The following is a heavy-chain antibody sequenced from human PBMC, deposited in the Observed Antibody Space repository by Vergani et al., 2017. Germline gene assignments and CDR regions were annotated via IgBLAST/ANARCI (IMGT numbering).Heavy chain of an antibody. D-gene: IGHD2-21*02. CDR1: GGTFSSYA. V-gene: IGHV1-69*01. J-gene: IGHJ2*01. CDR3: ARRGYCGGDCYSGRYWYFDL. CDR2: IIPIFGTA. Sequence: QVQLVQSGAEVKKPGSSVKVSCKASGGTFSSYAISWVRQAPGQGLEWMGGIIPIFGTANYAQKVQGRVTITTDESTSTAYMELSSLRSEDTAVYYCARRGYCGGDCYSGRYWYFDLWGRGTLVTVSS.